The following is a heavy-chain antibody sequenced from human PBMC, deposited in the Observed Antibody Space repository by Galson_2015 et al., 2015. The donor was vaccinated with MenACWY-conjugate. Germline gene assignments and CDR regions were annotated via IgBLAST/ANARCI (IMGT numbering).Heavy chain of an antibody. J-gene: IGHJ4*02. CDR1: EFSFSDYA. V-gene: IGHV3-23*02. D-gene: IGHD6-19*01. CDR2: ISGDGGTT. CDR3: AKGPLRYSSGWYYFDY. Sequence: SLRLSCAASEFSFSDYAMNWVRQAPGKGLEWVATISGDGGTTYYGDSVKGRCTISRDNRKDTLVLQMNSLRGGDTTIYYCAKGPLRYSSGWYYFDYWGQGTLVTVFS.